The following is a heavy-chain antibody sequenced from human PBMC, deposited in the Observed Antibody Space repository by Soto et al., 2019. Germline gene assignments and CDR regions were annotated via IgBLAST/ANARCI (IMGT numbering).Heavy chain of an antibody. J-gene: IGHJ4*02. Sequence: ASVKVSCKASGYTFTSYYMHWVRQAPGQGLEWMGIINPSGGSTSYAQKFQGRVTMTRDTSTSTVYMELSSLRSEDTAVYYCARGNYYYDSSGYYYDYFDYWGQGTLVTVSS. CDR1: GYTFTSYY. CDR3: ARGNYYYDSSGYYYDYFDY. V-gene: IGHV1-46*01. D-gene: IGHD3-22*01. CDR2: INPSGGST.